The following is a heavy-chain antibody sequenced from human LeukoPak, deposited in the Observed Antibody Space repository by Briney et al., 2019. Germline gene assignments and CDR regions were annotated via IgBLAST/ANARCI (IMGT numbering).Heavy chain of an antibody. Sequence: GGSLRLSCAASGFTFSSYWMSWVRQAPGKGLEWVANIKQDGSEKYYVDSVKGRFTISRDNAKNSLYLQMNSLRAEDTAVYYCAKDLNYGGNSPFDYWGQGTLVTVSS. J-gene: IGHJ4*02. CDR2: IKQDGSEK. D-gene: IGHD4-23*01. CDR3: AKDLNYGGNSPFDY. V-gene: IGHV3-7*01. CDR1: GFTFSSYW.